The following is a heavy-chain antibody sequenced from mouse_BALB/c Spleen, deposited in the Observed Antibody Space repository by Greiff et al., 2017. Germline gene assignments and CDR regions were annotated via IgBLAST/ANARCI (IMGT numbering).Heavy chain of an antibody. CDR3: ARGGVMTLAC. V-gene: IGHV1-7*01. CDR1: GYTFTSYW. Sequence: QVQLKQSGAELAKPGASVKMSCKASGYTFTSYWMHWVKQRPGQGLEWIGYINPSTGYTEYNQKFKDKATLTEDKSSSTAYMQLSSLTSEDSAVYDCARGGVMTLACWGQGTLVTVSA. J-gene: IGHJ3*01. D-gene: IGHD2-2*01. CDR2: INPSTGYT.